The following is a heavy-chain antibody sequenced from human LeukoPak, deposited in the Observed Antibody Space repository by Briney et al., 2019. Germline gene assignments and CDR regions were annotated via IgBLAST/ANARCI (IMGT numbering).Heavy chain of an antibody. J-gene: IGHJ6*03. CDR3: ARGPNHYYYMDF. V-gene: IGHV1-2*02. CDR1: GYSFTGYY. Sequence: ASVKVSCKSSGYSFTGYYIHWVRQAPGQGLGWVVWINPNGGVTKSAQKFQGRVTMTRDMSINTVYMELSGLTSDDTALYYCARGPNHYYYMDFWGKGTTVSVSS. CDR2: INPNGGVT.